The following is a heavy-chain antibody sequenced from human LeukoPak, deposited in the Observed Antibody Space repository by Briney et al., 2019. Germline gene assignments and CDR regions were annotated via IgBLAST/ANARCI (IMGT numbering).Heavy chain of an antibody. V-gene: IGHV3-23*01. CDR3: ATPHHYYDSSGYYYGSRGAFDI. Sequence: PGGSLRLSCAASGFTFTNYAMTWVRQAPGKGLEWVSAISGSGGSTYYADSVKGRFTISRDNSKNTLYLQMNSLRAEDTAVYYCATPHHYYDSSGYYYGSRGAFDIWGQGTMVTVSS. D-gene: IGHD3-22*01. CDR1: GFTFTNYA. J-gene: IGHJ3*02. CDR2: ISGSGGST.